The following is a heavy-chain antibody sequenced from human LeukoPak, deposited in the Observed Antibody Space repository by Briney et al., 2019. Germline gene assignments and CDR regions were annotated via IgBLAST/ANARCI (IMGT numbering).Heavy chain of an antibody. J-gene: IGHJ5*02. V-gene: IGHV4-61*02. Sequence: PSETLSLTCTVSGGSISSGSYYWSWIRQPAGKGLEWIGRIYTSGSTNYNPSLKSRVTISVDTSKNQFSLKLSSVTAADTAVYYCARHRGAGAAAGFLTWGQGTLVTVSS. D-gene: IGHD6-13*01. CDR3: ARHRGAGAAAGFLT. CDR2: IYTSGST. CDR1: GGSISSGSYY.